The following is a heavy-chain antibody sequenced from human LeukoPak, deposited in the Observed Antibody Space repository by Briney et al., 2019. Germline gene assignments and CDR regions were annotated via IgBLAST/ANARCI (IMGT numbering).Heavy chain of an antibody. J-gene: IGHJ4*02. D-gene: IGHD2-2*01. CDR1: GYSISSGYY. Sequence: PSETLSLTCTVSGYSISSGYYWGWIRQPPGKGLEWIGSIYHSGSTYYNPSLKSRVTISVDASKNQFSLKLSSVTAADTAVYYCARYCSSTSCYFDYWGQGNLVTVSS. CDR3: ARYCSSTSCYFDY. V-gene: IGHV4-38-2*02. CDR2: IYHSGST.